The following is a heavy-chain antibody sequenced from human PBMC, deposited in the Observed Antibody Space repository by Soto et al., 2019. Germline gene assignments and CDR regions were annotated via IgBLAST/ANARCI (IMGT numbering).Heavy chain of an antibody. CDR3: AKTGSSGRGYYFDY. D-gene: IGHD6-25*01. CDR1: GFTFSSYG. V-gene: IGHV3-30*18. J-gene: IGHJ4*02. CDR2: ISYDGSNK. Sequence: QVQLVESGGGVVQPGRSLRLSCAASGFTFSSYGMHWVRQAPGKGLEWVAVISYDGSNKYYADSVKGRFTISRDNSKNTLYLQMNSLRAEDTAVYYCAKTGSSGRGYYFDYWGQGTLVTVSS.